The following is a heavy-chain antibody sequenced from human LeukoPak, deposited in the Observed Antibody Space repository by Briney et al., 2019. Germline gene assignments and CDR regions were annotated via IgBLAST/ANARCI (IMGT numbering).Heavy chain of an antibody. CDR3: AKYLSGSGSYYFDN. CDR2: ISGSGGST. D-gene: IGHD3-10*01. V-gene: IGHV3-23*01. Sequence: QSGGSLRLSCAASGFTFSSYAMSWVRQAPGKGLEWVSGISGSGGSTYYADSVKGRFAISRDNSKNTLYLQMNSLRAEDTAVYYCAKYLSGSGSYYFDNWTQETMVTV. CDR1: GFTFSSYA. J-gene: IGHJ4*02.